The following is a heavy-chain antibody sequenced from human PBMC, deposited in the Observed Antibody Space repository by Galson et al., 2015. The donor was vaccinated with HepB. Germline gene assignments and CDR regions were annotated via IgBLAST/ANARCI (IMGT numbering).Heavy chain of an antibody. CDR3: AYGVDV. CDR2: TYYRSKWIY. CDR1: GDSVSSNYAA. Sequence: CAISGDSVSSNYAAWNWIRQSPSRGLEWPGRTYYRSKWIYDYAESVKSRITITPDTSKNLVSLQLHSVTPADAAVYYCAYGVDVWGQGTTVTVSS. J-gene: IGHJ6*02. V-gene: IGHV6-1*01.